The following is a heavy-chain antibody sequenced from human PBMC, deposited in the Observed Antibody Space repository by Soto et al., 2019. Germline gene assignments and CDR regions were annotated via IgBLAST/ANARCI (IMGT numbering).Heavy chain of an antibody. CDR1: GGSFSGYY. CDR2: INHSGST. J-gene: IGHJ6*02. D-gene: IGHD3-10*01. Sequence: SETLSLTCAVYGGSFSGYYWSWIRQPPGKGLEWIGEINHSGSTNYNPSLKSRVTISVDTSKNQFSPKLSSVTAADTAVYYCARDWVTMVRGVIITDYYYGMDVWGQGTTVTVSS. CDR3: ARDWVTMVRGVIITDYYYGMDV. V-gene: IGHV4-34*01.